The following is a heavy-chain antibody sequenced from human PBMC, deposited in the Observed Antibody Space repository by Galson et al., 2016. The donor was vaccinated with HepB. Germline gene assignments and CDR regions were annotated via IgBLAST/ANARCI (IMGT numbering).Heavy chain of an antibody. J-gene: IGHJ4*02. CDR1: GFTFNSYA. CDR3: AKFPPGTRGSLDS. V-gene: IGHV3-23*01. CDR2: ISDNGHAT. D-gene: IGHD1-14*01. Sequence: SLRLSCAGSGFTFNSYAMNWVRQAPGKGLEWISLISDNGHATYYADPVRGRFSIARDNSKNTLYLQMNSLRADDTAVYYCAKFPPGTRGSLDSWGQGTLVTVSS.